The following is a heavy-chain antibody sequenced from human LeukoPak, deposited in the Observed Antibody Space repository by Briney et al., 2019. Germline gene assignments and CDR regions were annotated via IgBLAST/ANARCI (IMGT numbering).Heavy chain of an antibody. Sequence: PSETLSLTCTVSGGSVSSGVYYWSWIRQPPGKGLKWIGYIYYSGSTNHNPSLKSRVTISVDTSKNQFSLKLGSVTAADTAVYYCARDRNYYDSSGYYMGRAFDIWGQGTMVTVSS. CDR2: IYYSGST. D-gene: IGHD3-22*01. CDR3: ARDRNYYDSSGYYMGRAFDI. CDR1: GGSVSSGVYY. J-gene: IGHJ3*02. V-gene: IGHV4-61*08.